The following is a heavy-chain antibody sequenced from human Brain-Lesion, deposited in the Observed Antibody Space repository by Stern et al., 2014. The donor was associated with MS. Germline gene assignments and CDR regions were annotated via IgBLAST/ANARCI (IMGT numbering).Heavy chain of an antibody. D-gene: IGHD1-26*01. CDR3: ATLSPGAGGNYYRHFDY. J-gene: IGHJ4*02. CDR2: FNTEDGET. V-gene: IGHV1-24*01. CDR1: GYTLTELS. Sequence: QDQLVQSGAAVKKPGASVKVSCKVSGYTLTELSMHWVRQAPRKGLEWMGGFNTEDGETIYAQKFQGRVTMTEDTSTDTAYMELSSLRSEDTAVYYCATLSPGAGGNYYRHFDYWGQGTLVTVSS.